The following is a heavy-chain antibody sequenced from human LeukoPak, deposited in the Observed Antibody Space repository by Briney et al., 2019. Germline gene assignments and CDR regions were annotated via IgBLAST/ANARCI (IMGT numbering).Heavy chain of an antibody. D-gene: IGHD6-19*01. Sequence: LSLTCTVSGDSINDYYWTWIRQSPGKGLEWVAVISYDGSNKYYADPVKGRFTISRDNSKNTLYLQMNSLRAEDTAVYYCARDGYSSGWYVGWFDPWGQGTLVTVSS. J-gene: IGHJ5*02. CDR2: ISYDGSNK. CDR3: ARDGYSSGWYVGWFDP. CDR1: GDSINDYY. V-gene: IGHV3-30*03.